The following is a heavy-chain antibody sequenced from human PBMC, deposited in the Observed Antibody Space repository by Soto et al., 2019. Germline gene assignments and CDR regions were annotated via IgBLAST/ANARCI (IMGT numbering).Heavy chain of an antibody. D-gene: IGHD2-21*02. Sequence: QITLKESGPTLVKPTQTLTLTCTFSGFSLSTGGMGVGWIRQPPGKALEWLALIYWDGDRRYRPSLMSRLTIAKDTSKNQVVLTMTNIDPVDTATYYCVHSRCGGDCLQSYSSHYYYGMDIWGQGTTVTVSS. CDR1: GFSLSTGGMG. CDR3: VHSRCGGDCLQSYSSHYYYGMDI. CDR2: IYWDGDR. V-gene: IGHV2-5*02. J-gene: IGHJ6*01.